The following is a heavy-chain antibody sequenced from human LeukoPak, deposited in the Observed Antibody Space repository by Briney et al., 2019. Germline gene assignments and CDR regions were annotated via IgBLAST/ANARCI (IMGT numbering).Heavy chain of an antibody. V-gene: IGHV1-46*01. Sequence: ASVKVSCKASGYTFTSYYMNWVRQAPGQGLEWMGVINPSGGSTSYAQKFQGRVTMTRDTSTSTVYMELSSLRSEDTAVCYCARGTTIFGVFDFWGQGTLVTVSS. J-gene: IGHJ4*02. CDR2: INPSGGST. CDR3: ARGTTIFGVFDF. D-gene: IGHD3-3*01. CDR1: GYTFTSYY.